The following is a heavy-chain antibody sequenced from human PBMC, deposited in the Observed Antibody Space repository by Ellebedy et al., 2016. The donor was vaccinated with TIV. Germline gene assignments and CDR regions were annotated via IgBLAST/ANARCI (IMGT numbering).Heavy chain of an antibody. D-gene: IGHD3-10*01. Sequence: SVTDGSISWGDYYWSWIRQHPGKGLAWIGYIYHSGTTYYNPSLKSRVSISVDTSKNQVSLRLSSVTVADTAVYYCARDQVVRGDYHGMDVWGPGTTVTVSS. CDR3: ARDQVVRGDYHGMDV. J-gene: IGHJ6*02. CDR1: DGSISWGDYY. CDR2: IYHSGTT. V-gene: IGHV4-31*03.